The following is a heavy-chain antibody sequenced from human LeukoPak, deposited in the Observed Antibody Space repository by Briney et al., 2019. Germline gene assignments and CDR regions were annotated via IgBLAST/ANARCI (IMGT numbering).Heavy chain of an antibody. Sequence: GGSLRLSCAASGFTFSSYAMSWVRQAPGKGLEWVSAISGSGGSTYYADSVKGRFTISRDNAKNSLYLQMNSLRAEDTAVYYCARDDFGVVPPGGPDYWGQGTLVTVSS. CDR1: GFTFSSYA. J-gene: IGHJ4*02. CDR3: ARDDFGVVPPGGPDY. CDR2: ISGSGGST. V-gene: IGHV3-23*01. D-gene: IGHD3-3*01.